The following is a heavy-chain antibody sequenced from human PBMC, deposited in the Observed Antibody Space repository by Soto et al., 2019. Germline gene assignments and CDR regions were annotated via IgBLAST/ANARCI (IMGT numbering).Heavy chain of an antibody. CDR1: GGTFSSYA. CDR2: IIPIFGTA. V-gene: IGHV1-69*01. CDR3: ASGFDDGDYYYYGMDV. Sequence: QVQLVQSGAEVKKPGSSVKVSCKASGGTFSSYAISWVRQAPGQGLEWMGGIIPIFGTANYAQKFQGRVTITADEPTSTAYMELSSLRSEDTAVYYCASGFDDGDYYYYGMDVWGQGTTVTVSS. J-gene: IGHJ6*01. D-gene: IGHD4-17*01.